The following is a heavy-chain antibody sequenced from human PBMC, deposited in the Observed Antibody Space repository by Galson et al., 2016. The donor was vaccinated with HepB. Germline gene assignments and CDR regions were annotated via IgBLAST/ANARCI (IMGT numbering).Heavy chain of an antibody. V-gene: IGHV3-23*01. D-gene: IGHD2-2*02. J-gene: IGHJ6*02. CDR1: GFTFSIYA. CDR2: ITGSGGGT. CDR3: ATETSDLGYRCNSSCYTYGVDV. Sequence: SLRLSCAASGFTFSIYAMSWAPQAPGKGLEWVSAITGSGGGTYYADSVKGRFTISRDNSKNTLYLQMNNLSAEDTAVSYCATETSDLGYRCNSSCYTYGVDVGGQGTAVTVCS.